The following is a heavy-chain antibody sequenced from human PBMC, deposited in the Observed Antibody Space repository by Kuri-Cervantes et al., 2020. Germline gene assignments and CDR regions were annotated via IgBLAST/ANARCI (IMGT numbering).Heavy chain of an antibody. V-gene: IGHV3-53*01. Sequence: GESLKISCAASGFTFNNYGMQWVRQAPGKGLEWVSVIYSGGSTYYADSVKGRFTISRDNSKNTLYLQMNSLRAEDTAVYYCARVIVDTAMIITPDAFDIWGQGTMVTVSS. D-gene: IGHD5-18*01. CDR2: IYSGGST. CDR1: GFTFNNYG. J-gene: IGHJ3*02. CDR3: ARVIVDTAMIITPDAFDI.